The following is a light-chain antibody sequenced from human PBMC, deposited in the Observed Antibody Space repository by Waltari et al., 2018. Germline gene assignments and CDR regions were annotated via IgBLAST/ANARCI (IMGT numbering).Light chain of an antibody. CDR1: QSVSSSY. Sequence: EIVLTQSPGTLSLSPGERATLSCRASQSVSSSYLAWYQQKPGQAPRLLIYGASSRATGSPDRCSGSGSGTDFTLTISRLEPEDFAVYYCQQYGSSPPGTFGQGTKVEIK. CDR2: GAS. CDR3: QQYGSSPPGT. J-gene: IGKJ1*01. V-gene: IGKV3-20*01.